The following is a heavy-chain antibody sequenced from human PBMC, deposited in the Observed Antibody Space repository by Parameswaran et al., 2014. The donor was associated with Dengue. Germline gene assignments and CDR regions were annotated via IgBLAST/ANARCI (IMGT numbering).Heavy chain of an antibody. V-gene: IGHV3-64D*06. Sequence: VRQMPGKGLEYVSGISTDGVYTYYADSVKGRFTISRDNSKNTLYLQMSSLRAEDTAVYYCVKGGVYCSSSSCSPGLDDWGQGTLVTVSS. CDR2: ISTDGVYT. D-gene: IGHD2-2*01. CDR3: VKGGVYCSSSSCSPGLDD. J-gene: IGHJ4*02.